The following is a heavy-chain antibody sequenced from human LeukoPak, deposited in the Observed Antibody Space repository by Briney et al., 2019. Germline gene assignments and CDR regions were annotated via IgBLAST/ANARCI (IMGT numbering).Heavy chain of an antibody. J-gene: IGHJ2*01. Sequence: ASVKVSCKASGGTFSSYAISWVRQAPGQGLEWMGGIIPIFGTANYAQKFQGRVTITTDESTSTAYMELSSLRSEDTAVYYCARVGVPDWYFDLWGRGTLVTVSS. CDR1: GGTFSSYA. CDR3: ARVGVPDWYFDL. D-gene: IGHD3-16*01. V-gene: IGHV1-69*05. CDR2: IIPIFGTA.